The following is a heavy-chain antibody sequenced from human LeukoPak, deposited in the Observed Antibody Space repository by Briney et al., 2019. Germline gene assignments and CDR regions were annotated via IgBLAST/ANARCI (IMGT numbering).Heavy chain of an antibody. J-gene: IGHJ6*02. CDR2: ISYDGSNK. V-gene: IGHV3-30-3*01. D-gene: IGHD3-3*01. Sequence: GGSLRLSCAASGFTFSSYAMPWVRQAPGKGLEWVAVISYDGSNKYYADSVKGRFTISRDNSKNTLYLQMNSLRAEDTAVYYCARDFWSGYSVAYYYYGMDVWGQGTTVTVSS. CDR3: ARDFWSGYSVAYYYYGMDV. CDR1: GFTFSSYA.